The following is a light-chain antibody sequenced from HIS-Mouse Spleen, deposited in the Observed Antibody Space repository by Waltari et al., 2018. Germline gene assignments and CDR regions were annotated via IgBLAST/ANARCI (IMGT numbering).Light chain of an antibody. CDR3: MIWHSSAVV. J-gene: IGLJ2*01. CDR2: YKSDSYK. V-gene: IGLV5-45*03. Sequence: QAVLTQPSSLSASPGASASLTCTLRSGINVGTYRIYWYQQKPGSPPQYLLRYKSDSYKQQGSGVPSRFSGSKDASANAGILLISGLQSEDEADYYCMIWHSSAVVFGGGTKLTVL. CDR1: SGINVGTYR.